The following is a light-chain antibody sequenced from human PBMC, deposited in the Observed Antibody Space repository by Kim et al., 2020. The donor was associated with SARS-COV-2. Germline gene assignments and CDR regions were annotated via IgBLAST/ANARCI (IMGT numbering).Light chain of an antibody. Sequence: SSELTQDPAVSVALGQTVRITCQGDSLRSNYASWYQQKPGQAPVLVIYGKNNRPSGIPDRFSCSSSGNTASLTITGAQAEDEADYYCNSRDSSGNHVVFGGGTQLTVL. CDR2: GKN. V-gene: IGLV3-19*01. CDR3: NSRDSSGNHVV. J-gene: IGLJ2*01. CDR1: SLRSNY.